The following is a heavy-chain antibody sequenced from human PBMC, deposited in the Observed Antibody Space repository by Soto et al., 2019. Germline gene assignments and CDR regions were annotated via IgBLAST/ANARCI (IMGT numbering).Heavy chain of an antibody. Sequence: QVQLVQSGAEVKKPGASVKVSCKASGYTFTSYYMHWVRQAPGQGLEWMGIINPSGGSTSYAQKFQGRVTVTRDTSTSTVYMELSSLRSEDTAVYYCARERSNSSSCPAFDLWGRGTLVTVSS. CDR1: GYTFTSYY. V-gene: IGHV1-46*01. D-gene: IGHD6-13*01. CDR2: INPSGGST. CDR3: ARERSNSSSCPAFDL. J-gene: IGHJ2*01.